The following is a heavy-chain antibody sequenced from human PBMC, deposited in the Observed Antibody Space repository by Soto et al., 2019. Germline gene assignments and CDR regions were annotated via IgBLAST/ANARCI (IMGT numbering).Heavy chain of an antibody. CDR3: TTETWIFASSGSYPFDY. D-gene: IGHD3-22*01. CDR1: GFSFRSAW. CDR2: IKSKSDGGTT. Sequence: NPGGSLRLSCAASGFSFRSAWMNWVRQAPGKGLLWVARIKSKSDGGTTDYAAPVEGRFTVSRDDSKNTLYLQMNSLKTEDTAVYYCTTETWIFASSGSYPFDYWGQGTLVTAPQ. V-gene: IGHV3-15*01. J-gene: IGHJ4*02.